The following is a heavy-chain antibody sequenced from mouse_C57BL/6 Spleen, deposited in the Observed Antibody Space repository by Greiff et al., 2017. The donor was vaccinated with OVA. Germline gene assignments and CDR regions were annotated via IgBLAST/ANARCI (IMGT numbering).Heavy chain of an antibody. D-gene: IGHD1-1*01. CDR3: ARGGTTVVAMDFDY. V-gene: IGHV1-80*01. Sequence: QVQLKQSGAELVKPGASVKISCKASGYAFSSYWMNWVKQRPGKGLEWIGQLYPGDGDTNYNGKFKGKATLTADKSSSTAYMQLSSLTSEDSAVYFCARGGTTVVAMDFDYWGQGTTLTVSS. J-gene: IGHJ2*01. CDR1: GYAFSSYW. CDR2: LYPGDGDT.